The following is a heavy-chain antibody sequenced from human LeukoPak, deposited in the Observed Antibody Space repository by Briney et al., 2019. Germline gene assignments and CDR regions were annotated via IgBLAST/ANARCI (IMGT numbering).Heavy chain of an antibody. D-gene: IGHD2-15*01. CDR3: ARVGEYCSGGSCYSRYYYYYYMDV. Sequence: PSETLSLTCTVSGGSISSYYWSWIRQPPGKGPEWIGYIYYSGSTNYNPSLKSRVTISVDTSKNQFSLKLSSVTAADTAVYYCARVGEYCSGGSCYSRYYYYYYMDVWGKGTTVTVSS. CDR1: GGSISSYY. J-gene: IGHJ6*03. CDR2: IYYSGST. V-gene: IGHV4-59*01.